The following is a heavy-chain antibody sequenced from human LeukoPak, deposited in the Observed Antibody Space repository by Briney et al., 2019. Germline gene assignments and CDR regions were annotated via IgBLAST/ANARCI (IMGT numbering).Heavy chain of an antibody. J-gene: IGHJ4*02. D-gene: IGHD5-18*01. CDR3: VREQYSYGYFEN. CDR1: GFTFSSYE. Sequence: PGGSLRLSCAASGFTFSSYEMNWVRQAPGEGLEWVSYISSSGSTINYADSVKGRFTISRDNAKNSLYLQMNSLRAEDTAVYYCVREQYSYGYFENWGQGTLVTVSS. V-gene: IGHV3-48*03. CDR2: ISSSGSTI.